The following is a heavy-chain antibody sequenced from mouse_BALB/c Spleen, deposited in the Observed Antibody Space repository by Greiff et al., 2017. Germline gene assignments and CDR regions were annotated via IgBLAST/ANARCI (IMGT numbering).Heavy chain of an antibody. CDR1: GYAFSSSW. Sequence: VQLQQSGPELVKPGASVKISCKASGYAFSSSWMNWVKQRPGQGLEWIGRIYPGDGDTNYNGKFKGKATLTADKSSSTAYMQLSSLTSVDSAVYFCARSGGYYAMDYWGQGTSVTVSS. V-gene: IGHV1-82*01. J-gene: IGHJ4*01. CDR3: ARSGGYYAMDY. D-gene: IGHD3-1*01. CDR2: IYPGDGDT.